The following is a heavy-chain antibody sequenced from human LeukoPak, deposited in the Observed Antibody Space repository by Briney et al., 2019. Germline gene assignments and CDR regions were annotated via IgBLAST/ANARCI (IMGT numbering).Heavy chain of an antibody. CDR3: AQQLGYCSGGTCYFTY. D-gene: IGHD2-15*01. Sequence: GGSLRLSCAASSFTFSNAWMNWVRQAPGKGLEWVAAISNSGGDTFYSDSGKGRFTIARDNSKNTLYLQMNSLRVDDTAVYYCAQQLGYCSGGTCYFTYWGQGTLVTVSS. V-gene: IGHV3-23*01. CDR2: ISNSGGDT. CDR1: SFTFSNAW. J-gene: IGHJ1*01.